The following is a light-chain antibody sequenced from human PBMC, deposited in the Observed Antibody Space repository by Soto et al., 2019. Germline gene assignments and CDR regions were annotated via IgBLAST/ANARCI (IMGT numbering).Light chain of an antibody. J-gene: IGKJ2*01. CDR3: QQSYSTPYT. Sequence: DIPMTQSPSSLSASVGDRVTITCRASQSISSYLNWYQQKPGKVPKLLIYAASSLQSGVPSRFSGSGSGTDFTLTISSLQPEDFATYYCQQSYSTPYTFCQGTKLEIK. CDR1: QSISSY. V-gene: IGKV1-39*01. CDR2: AAS.